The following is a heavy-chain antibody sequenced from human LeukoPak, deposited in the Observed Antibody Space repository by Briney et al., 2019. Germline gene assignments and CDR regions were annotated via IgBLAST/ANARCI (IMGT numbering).Heavy chain of an antibody. CDR1: GYTFTSYG. J-gene: IGHJ6*04. Sequence: ASVKVSCKASGYTFTSYGISWVRQAPGQGLEWMGWISAYNGNTNYAQKLQGRVTMTTDTSTSTAYMELRSLRSDDTAVYYCARDGAVVVPAAPLDVWGKGTTVTVSS. V-gene: IGHV1-18*01. CDR2: ISAYNGNT. D-gene: IGHD2-2*01. CDR3: ARDGAVVVPAAPLDV.